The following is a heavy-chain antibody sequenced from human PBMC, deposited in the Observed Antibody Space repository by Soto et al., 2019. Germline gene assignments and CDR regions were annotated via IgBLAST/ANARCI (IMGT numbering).Heavy chain of an antibody. CDR1: GCSISSYY. CDR3: ARDSGYGDYPNFDY. J-gene: IGHJ4*02. CDR2: IYYSGST. Sequence: SETLSLTCTVSGCSISSYYWSWIRQPPGKGLEWIGYIYYSGSTNYNPSLKSRVTISVDTFKNQFSLKLSSVTAADTAVYYCARDSGYGDYPNFDYWGQGTLVTVSS. D-gene: IGHD4-17*01. V-gene: IGHV4-59*01.